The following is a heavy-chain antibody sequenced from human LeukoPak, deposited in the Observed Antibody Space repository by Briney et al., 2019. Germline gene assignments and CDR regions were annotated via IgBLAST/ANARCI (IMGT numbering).Heavy chain of an antibody. CDR2: INPDGSST. D-gene: IGHD5-12*01. CDR3: ARGEGGYDYIDFDY. V-gene: IGHV3-74*01. CDR1: GFIFSSYW. Sequence: GGSLRLSCAASGFIFSSYWIHWVRQAPGKGLVWVSRINPDGSSTTYADSVRGRFTISRDNAKNRLYLQMDSLRAEDTAVYYCARGEGGYDYIDFDYWGQGTLVTVSS. J-gene: IGHJ4*02.